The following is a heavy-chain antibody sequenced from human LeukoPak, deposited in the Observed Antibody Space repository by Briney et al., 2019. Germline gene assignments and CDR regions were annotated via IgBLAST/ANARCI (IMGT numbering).Heavy chain of an antibody. J-gene: IGHJ4*02. V-gene: IGHV3-30-3*01. D-gene: IGHD5-12*01. Sequence: GRSLRLSCAASGFTFSNYAMHWVRQAPGKGLEWVAVISYDASNDYYAESVKGRFTISRDNSKNTLYLQMNSLRQEDTAVYSCARDRLATPTLKYSGSSCADWGQGTLVTVSS. CDR1: GFTFSNYA. CDR3: ARDRLATPTLKYSGSSCAD. CDR2: ISYDASND.